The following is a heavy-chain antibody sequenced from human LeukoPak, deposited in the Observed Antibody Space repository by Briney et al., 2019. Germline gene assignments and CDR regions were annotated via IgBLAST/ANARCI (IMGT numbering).Heavy chain of an antibody. CDR1: GGTFSSYA. CDR3: AREAVEMAITHFDD. J-gene: IGHJ4*02. Sequence: SVKVSCKASGGTFSSYAISWVREAPGQGLEWMGRIIPIIGTANYAQKFQGRVTITTDESTSTAYMELSRLRCEERAVYYSAREAVEMAITHFDDWGQVILVTVSS. CDR2: IIPIIGTA. V-gene: IGHV1-69*05. D-gene: IGHD5-24*01.